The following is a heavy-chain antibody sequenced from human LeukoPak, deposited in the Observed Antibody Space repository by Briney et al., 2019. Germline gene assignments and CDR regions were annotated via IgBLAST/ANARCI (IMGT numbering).Heavy chain of an antibody. V-gene: IGHV3-7*01. CDR3: ARDGDAFDI. CDR1: GFTFSTYD. CDR2: IKQDGSEK. J-gene: IGHJ3*02. Sequence: GGSLRLSCAASGFTFSTYDMNWVRQAPGKGLEWVANIKQDGSEKYYVDSVKGRFTISRDNAKNSLYLQMNSLRAEDTAVYYCARDGDAFDIWGQGTMVTVSS.